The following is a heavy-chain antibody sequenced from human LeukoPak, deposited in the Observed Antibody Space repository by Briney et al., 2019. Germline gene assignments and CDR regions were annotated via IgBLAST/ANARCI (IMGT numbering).Heavy chain of an antibody. Sequence: PSETVSLTCAVSGYSISSGYYWGWIRQPPGKGLEWIGSIYHSGSTYYNPSLKSRVTISVDTSKNQFSLKLSSVTAADTAVYYCARHTIFGVVIYNWFDPWGQGTLVTVSS. CDR3: ARHTIFGVVIYNWFDP. D-gene: IGHD3-3*01. V-gene: IGHV4-38-2*01. J-gene: IGHJ5*02. CDR1: GYSISSGYY. CDR2: IYHSGST.